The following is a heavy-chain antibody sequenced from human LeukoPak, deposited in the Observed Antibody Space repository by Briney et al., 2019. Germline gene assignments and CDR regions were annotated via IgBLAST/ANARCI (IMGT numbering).Heavy chain of an antibody. Sequence: GGSLRLSCSVSGLTFYTYAMSWVRQAPGKGLEWVSAISGRDGRTYYTDSVKGRFTISRDNSKNTLYLQMSSLRAEDTAVYYCCTSPSFGSSWYQFNYWGQGALVIVSS. CDR3: CTSPSFGSSWYQFNY. CDR1: GLTFYTYA. D-gene: IGHD6-13*01. V-gene: IGHV3-23*01. J-gene: IGHJ4*02. CDR2: ISGRDGRT.